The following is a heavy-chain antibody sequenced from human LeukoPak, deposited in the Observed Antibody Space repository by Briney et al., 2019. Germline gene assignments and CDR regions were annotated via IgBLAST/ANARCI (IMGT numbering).Heavy chain of an antibody. D-gene: IGHD3-16*02. J-gene: IGHJ4*02. CDR1: GGSFSGYY. V-gene: IGHV4-34*01. Sequence: SETLSLTCAVYGGSFSGYYWSWIRQPPGKGLEWIGEINHSGSTNYNPSLKSRVTISVDTSKNQFSLKLSSVTAADTAVYYCARGAGIYVWGSYRTPFGYWGQGTLVTVSS. CDR3: ARGAGIYVWGSYRTPFGY. CDR2: INHSGST.